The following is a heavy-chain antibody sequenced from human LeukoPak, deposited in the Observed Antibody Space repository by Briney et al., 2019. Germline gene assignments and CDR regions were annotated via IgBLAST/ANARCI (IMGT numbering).Heavy chain of an antibody. CDR1: GFTFSSYS. Sequence: PGGSLRLSCAASGFTFSSYSMNWVRQAPGKGLEWISSISSSSSYIYYADSVKGRFTISRDNAENSLYLQMNNLRAEDTAVYYCASYLYFDYWGQGTLVTVSS. D-gene: IGHD3-16*02. CDR2: ISSSSSYI. V-gene: IGHV3-21*01. CDR3: ASYLYFDY. J-gene: IGHJ4*02.